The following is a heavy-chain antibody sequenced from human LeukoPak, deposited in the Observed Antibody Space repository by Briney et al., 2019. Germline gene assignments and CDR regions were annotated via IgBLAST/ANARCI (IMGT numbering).Heavy chain of an antibody. CDR2: IYTSGST. J-gene: IGHJ4*02. D-gene: IGHD2-21*02. V-gene: IGHV4-4*07. Sequence: SETLSLTCTVSGGSISSYYWSWIRQPPGKGLEWIGRIYTSGSTNYNPSLKSRVTMSVDTSKNQFSLKLSSVTAADTAVYYCARLFSGGDRNNFDYWGQGTLVTVSS. CDR3: ARLFSGGDRNNFDY. CDR1: GGSISSYY.